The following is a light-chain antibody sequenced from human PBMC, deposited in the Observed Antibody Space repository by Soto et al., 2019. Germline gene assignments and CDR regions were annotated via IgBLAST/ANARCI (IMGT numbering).Light chain of an antibody. CDR3: QQYGSSGT. CDR1: QSVSSY. CDR2: GAS. J-gene: IGKJ1*01. Sequence: EIVLTECPSKRTWSKGERANLSCRASQSVSSYLAWYQQKPGQAPRLLIYGASNRATGIPDRFSGSGSGTDFTLTISRLEPEDFAVYYCQQYGSSGTFGQGTKVDIK. V-gene: IGKV3-20*01.